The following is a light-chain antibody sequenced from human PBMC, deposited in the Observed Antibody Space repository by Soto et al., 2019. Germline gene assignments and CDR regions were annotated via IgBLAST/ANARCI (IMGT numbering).Light chain of an antibody. CDR3: QHCDSYWT. CDR2: KTS. J-gene: IGKJ1*01. Sequence: DIQMTQSPSTLSASVGDRVTITCRASQSISTSLAWYQQKPGKGPKVLLYKTSSLESGAPSRFSGSGSGTKLTLPISSLQPDNFATYYCQHCDSYWTFGQGTKVETK. V-gene: IGKV1-5*03. CDR1: QSISTS.